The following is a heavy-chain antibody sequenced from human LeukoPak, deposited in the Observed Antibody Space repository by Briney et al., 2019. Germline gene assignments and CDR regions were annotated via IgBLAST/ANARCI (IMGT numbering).Heavy chain of an antibody. Sequence: PSETLSLTCTVSGGSVSSYYWSWIRQPPGKGLEWIGYIYYSGSTNYNPSLKSRVTISVDTSKNQFSLKLSSVTAADTAVYYCARLYRNWFDPWGQGTLVTVSS. V-gene: IGHV4-59*02. CDR3: ARLYRNWFDP. CDR1: GGSVSSYY. D-gene: IGHD2-8*01. CDR2: IYYSGST. J-gene: IGHJ5*02.